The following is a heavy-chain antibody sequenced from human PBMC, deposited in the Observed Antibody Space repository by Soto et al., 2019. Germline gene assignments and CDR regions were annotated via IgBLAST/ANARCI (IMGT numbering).Heavy chain of an antibody. CDR1: GYNFATYW. CDR3: ARHRLYSSSCTTFDY. CDR2: IYPPNSDT. Sequence: PGESLEISCKGSGYNFATYWIGWVRQTPGKGLEWIGIIYPPNSDTKYSPSFEGQVTISAEKSINTAYLQWSSLTASDTAVYYCARHRLYSSSCTTFDYWGQGTLVTVSS. J-gene: IGHJ4*02. V-gene: IGHV5-51*01. D-gene: IGHD2-2*01.